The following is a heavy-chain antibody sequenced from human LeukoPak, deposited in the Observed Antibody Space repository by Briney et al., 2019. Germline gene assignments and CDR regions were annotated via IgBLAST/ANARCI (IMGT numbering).Heavy chain of an antibody. Sequence: SETLSLTCSVSGGSISSYYWSWIRQPPGKGLEWIGYIYYSGNINYNPSLKSRVTISVDTSKSQFSLKLSSVTAADTAVYFCARQFLSGQWLNYFDYWGQGTLLTVSS. CDR3: ARQFLSGQWLNYFDY. V-gene: IGHV4-59*08. CDR1: GGSISSYY. D-gene: IGHD6-19*01. J-gene: IGHJ4*02. CDR2: IYYSGNI.